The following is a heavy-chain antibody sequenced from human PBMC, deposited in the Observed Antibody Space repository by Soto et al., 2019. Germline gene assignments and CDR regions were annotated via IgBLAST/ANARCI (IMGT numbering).Heavy chain of an antibody. CDR2: ISSDGSTI. Sequence: QVLLVESGGGVVQPGTSLTLSCAASGFPFTSYAMHWVRQTPEKGLQWLTIISSDGSTIHYVDSVKGRFTISRDNSKNMVYLQMNSLRADDTAVYYCARGTGSGSFVIDYWGQGTLVTVSS. V-gene: IGHV3-30-3*01. J-gene: IGHJ4*02. CDR3: ARGTGSGSFVIDY. D-gene: IGHD3-10*01. CDR1: GFPFTSYA.